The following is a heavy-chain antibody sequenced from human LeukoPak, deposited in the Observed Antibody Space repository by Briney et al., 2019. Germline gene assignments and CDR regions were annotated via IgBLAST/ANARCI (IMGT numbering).Heavy chain of an antibody. D-gene: IGHD5-12*01. CDR3: ARHKSGYEYYYGMDV. CDR2: IYYSGST. V-gene: IGHV4-59*08. CDR1: GGSISSYY. J-gene: IGHJ6*02. Sequence: SETLSLTCTVSGGSISSYYWSWIRQPPGKRLEWIGYIYYSGSTSYNPSLKSRVTISVDTSKNQFSLKLSSVTAADTAVYYCARHKSGYEYYYGMDVWGQGTTVTVSS.